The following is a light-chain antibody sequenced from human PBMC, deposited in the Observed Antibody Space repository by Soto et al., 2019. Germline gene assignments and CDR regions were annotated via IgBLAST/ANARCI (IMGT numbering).Light chain of an antibody. Sequence: DIKMTQSPSTLSASVGDRVTITGRASQTISTWLAWYQQQPGKAPKPLIYDDSSLESGVPLRFSGSGSGTEFTLTISSLQPDDLATYYCQQYQSYWTVGQVTQVEIK. V-gene: IGKV1-5*01. CDR3: QQYQSYWT. J-gene: IGKJ1*01. CDR1: QTISTW. CDR2: DDS.